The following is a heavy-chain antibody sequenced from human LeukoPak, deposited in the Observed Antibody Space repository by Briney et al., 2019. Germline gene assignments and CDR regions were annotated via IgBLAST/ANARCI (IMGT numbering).Heavy chain of an antibody. J-gene: IGHJ4*02. CDR2: INHSGST. CDR1: GGSFSGYY. D-gene: IGHD5-18*01. CDR3: ARAKRIQLWTGLDY. Sequence: SETLSLTCAVYGGSFSGYYWSWIRQPPGKGLEWIGEINHSGSTNYNPSLKSRVTISVDTSKNQFSLKLSSVTAADTAVYYCARAKRIQLWTGLDYWGQGTLVTGSS. V-gene: IGHV4-34*01.